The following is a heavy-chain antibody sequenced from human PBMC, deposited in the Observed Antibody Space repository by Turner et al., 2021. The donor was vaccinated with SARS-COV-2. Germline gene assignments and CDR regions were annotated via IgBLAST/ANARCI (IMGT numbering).Heavy chain of an antibody. V-gene: IGHV4-59*01. D-gene: IGHD3-16*01. Sequence: QVQLQASGPGPVKPSETLSPTCTVSGGSISSYSWSWIRQPPGKGLEWLGYIYYSGGTNYNPSLKSRVTISVDTSKNQFSLKLSSVTAADTAVYYCARDPGEGSFDYWGQGTLVTVSS. CDR3: ARDPGEGSFDY. J-gene: IGHJ4*02. CDR1: GGSISSYS. CDR2: IYYSGGT.